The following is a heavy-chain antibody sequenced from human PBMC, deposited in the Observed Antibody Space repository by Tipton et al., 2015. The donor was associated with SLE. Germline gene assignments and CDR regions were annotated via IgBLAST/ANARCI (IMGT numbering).Heavy chain of an antibody. Sequence: TLSLTCTVSGYSISSGYFWNWIRQPPGKKLEWIGSVYRSGSTYYNPSLKSRVTTTVEMSKNQFSLKLNSVTAADTAVYYCARFKIAVATYYFDYWGQGTLVTVSS. CDR1: GYSISSGYF. CDR2: VYRSGST. D-gene: IGHD6-19*01. CDR3: ARFKIAVATYYFDY. J-gene: IGHJ4*02. V-gene: IGHV4-38-2*02.